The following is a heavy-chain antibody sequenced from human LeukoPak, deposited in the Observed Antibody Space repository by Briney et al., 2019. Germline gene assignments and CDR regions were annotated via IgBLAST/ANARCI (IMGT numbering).Heavy chain of an antibody. V-gene: IGHV3-48*01. J-gene: IGHJ5*02. CDR2: ISSGGTTK. CDR3: ARESGETYYYDSSGPGP. CDR1: GFTFRSYN. Sequence: GGSLRLSCAASGFTFRSYNMNWVRQAPGKGLEWVSYISSGGTTKYYADSVTGRFTISRDNAKNSLFLQMNSLRAEDTAVYYCARESGETYYYDSSGPGPWGQGTLVTVSS. D-gene: IGHD3-22*01.